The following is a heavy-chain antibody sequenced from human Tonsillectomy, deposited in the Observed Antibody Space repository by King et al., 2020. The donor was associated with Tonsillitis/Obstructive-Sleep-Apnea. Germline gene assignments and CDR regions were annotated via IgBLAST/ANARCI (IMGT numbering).Heavy chain of an antibody. D-gene: IGHD3-22*01. CDR1: GFTFSSYA. V-gene: IGHV3-30*04. J-gene: IGHJ3*02. CDR2: ISYDGSSK. CDR3: ARGHYYDISGYYYVWAFDI. Sequence: VQLVESGGGVVQPGRSLRLSCAASGFTFSSYAMHWVRQAPGKGLEWVAVISYDGSSKYYADSVKGRFTISRDNSKNTLYLQMNSLRAEDTAVYYCARGHYYDISGYYYVWAFDIWGQGTMVTVSS.